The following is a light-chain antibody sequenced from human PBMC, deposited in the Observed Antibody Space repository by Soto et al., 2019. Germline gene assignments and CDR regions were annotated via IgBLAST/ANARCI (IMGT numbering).Light chain of an antibody. CDR3: QQRRSWPPTIT. J-gene: IGKJ5*01. Sequence: ELALTQSPATLSLSPAERATLSCRAIQSHSTYLAWYQQRPGQATRLLIYDASYRATDIPPRFSGSGSGTDFTLTISSLEPEDFAVYYCQQRRSWPPTITFGQGTRLEIK. CDR2: DAS. V-gene: IGKV3-11*01. CDR1: QSHSTY.